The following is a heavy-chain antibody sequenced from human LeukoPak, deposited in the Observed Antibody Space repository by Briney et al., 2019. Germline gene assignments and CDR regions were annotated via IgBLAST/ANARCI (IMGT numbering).Heavy chain of an antibody. D-gene: IGHD3-22*01. V-gene: IGHV4-34*01. CDR2: INHSGST. CDR3: ARKTVGYYSPRHPNFDY. J-gene: IGHJ4*02. CDR1: GGSFSGYY. Sequence: PSETLSLTCAVYGGSFSGYYWSWIRQPPGKGLEWIGEINHSGSTNYNPSLKSRVTISVDTSKNQFSLKLSSVTAADTAVYYRARKTVGYYSPRHPNFDYWGQGTLVTVSS.